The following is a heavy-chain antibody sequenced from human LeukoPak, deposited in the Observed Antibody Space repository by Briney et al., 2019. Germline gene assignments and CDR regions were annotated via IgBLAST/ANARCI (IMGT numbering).Heavy chain of an antibody. J-gene: IGHJ3*02. CDR2: ITGGAADST. D-gene: IGHD1-14*01. V-gene: IGHV3-23*01. CDR3: ARDLTGYRPAKDAFDI. CDR1: GFTFNNYP. Sequence: GGSLRLSCAGSGFTFNNYPISWVRQTPGKGLEWVSAITGGAADSTYYADSVKGRFTISRDNSRNTLFLQMSSLRAEDTAVYYCARDLTGYRPAKDAFDIWGQGTMVTVSS.